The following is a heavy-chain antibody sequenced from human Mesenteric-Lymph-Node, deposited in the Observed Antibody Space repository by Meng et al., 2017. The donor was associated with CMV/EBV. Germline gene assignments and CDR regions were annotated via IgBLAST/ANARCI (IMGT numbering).Heavy chain of an antibody. CDR1: SSYW. CDR2: ISQSGSP. J-gene: IGHJ4*02. V-gene: IGHV4/OR15-8*02. Sequence: SSYWWTSARQSPGKGLEWLGEISQSGSPNYDPSLKSRITISIDKSKNQFSLKLTSVTAADTAIYYCAKDKGAYRYRTSGENYFDSWGQGTLVTVSS. CDR3: AKDKGAYRYRTSGENYFDS. D-gene: IGHD3-16*02.